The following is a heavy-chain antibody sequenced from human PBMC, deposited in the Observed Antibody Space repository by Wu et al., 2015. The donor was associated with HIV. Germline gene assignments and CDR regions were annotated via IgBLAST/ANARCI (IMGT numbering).Heavy chain of an antibody. CDR3: LTAIDGIVY. J-gene: IGHJ4*02. CDR1: GYTFTAYY. CDR2: INPQSDDT. D-gene: IGHD5-24*01. Sequence: QVLLLQSGAEVKKPGASVKVSCTATGYTFTAYYVHWVRQAPGQGLEWMGCINPQSDDTKYAQKFQGRVTMTRDTSTNTAYMELSGLTFDDTAMYYCLTAIDGIVYWGQGPLVTVSS. V-gene: IGHV1-2*02.